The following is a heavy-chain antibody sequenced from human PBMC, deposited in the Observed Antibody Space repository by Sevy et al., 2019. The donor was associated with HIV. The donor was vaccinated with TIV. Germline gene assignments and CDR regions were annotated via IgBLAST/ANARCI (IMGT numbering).Heavy chain of an antibody. CDR1: GLSFNNYA. Sequence: GGSLRLSCTSSGLSFNNYALTWVRQAPGKGLEWVSTISHSGDNTNYADSVKGRFIISRDNSENTLYLQMTSLRAEDTALYYCAGRKVGDFWSGSVRGPWAGGPLFDYWGQGTLVTVSS. D-gene: IGHD3-3*01. CDR3: AGRKVGDFWSGSVRGPWAGGPLFDY. J-gene: IGHJ4*02. V-gene: IGHV3-23*01. CDR2: ISHSGDNT.